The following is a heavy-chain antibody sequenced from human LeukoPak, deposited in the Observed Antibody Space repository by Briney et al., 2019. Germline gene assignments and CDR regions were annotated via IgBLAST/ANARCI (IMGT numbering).Heavy chain of an antibody. J-gene: IGHJ4*02. CDR1: GFIFSSYA. V-gene: IGHV3-74*01. Sequence: PGGSLRLSCAASGFIFSSYAMHWVRQAPGKGLVWVSRINSDGSSTSYADSVKGRFTISRDNAKNTLYLQMNSLRAEDTAVYYCARDFTYYYGVGSRGRGTNWGQGTLVTVSS. CDR2: INSDGSST. D-gene: IGHD3-10*01. CDR3: ARDFTYYYGVGSRGRGTN.